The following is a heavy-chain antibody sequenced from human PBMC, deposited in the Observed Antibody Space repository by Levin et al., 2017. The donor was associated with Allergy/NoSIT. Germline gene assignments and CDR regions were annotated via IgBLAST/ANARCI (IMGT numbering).Heavy chain of an antibody. CDR1: GFTFSNYW. J-gene: IGHJ4*02. CDR3: ARGGGRRTSCLDN. V-gene: IGHV3-74*01. CDR2: INSDGSNT. Sequence: GGSLRLSCAASGFTFSNYWMHWVRQAPGKGLVWVSHINSDGSNTNYADSVKGRFTISRDNAKNTLYLQMNSLRDEDTAVYYCARGGGRRTSCLDNWGQGTLVTVSP. D-gene: IGHD2-15*01.